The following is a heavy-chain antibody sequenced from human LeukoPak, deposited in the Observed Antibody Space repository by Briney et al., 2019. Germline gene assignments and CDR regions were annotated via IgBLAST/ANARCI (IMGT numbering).Heavy chain of an antibody. CDR2: ISGSGGST. D-gene: IGHD4-4*01. CDR3: ARSPPITTLYYYYYYGMDV. J-gene: IGHJ6*02. CDR1: GFTFSSYA. V-gene: IGHV3-23*01. Sequence: GGSLRLSCAASGFTFSSYAMSWVRQAPGKGLEWVSAISGSGGSTYYADSVKGRFTISRDNSKNTLYLQMNSLRAEDTAVYYCARSPPITTLYYYYYYGMDVWGQGTTVTVSS.